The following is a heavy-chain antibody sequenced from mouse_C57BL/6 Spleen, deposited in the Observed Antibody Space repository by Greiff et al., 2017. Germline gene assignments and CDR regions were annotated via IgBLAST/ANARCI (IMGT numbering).Heavy chain of an antibody. CDR1: GFTFSSYA. CDR3: ARDGYYGSSYGYFDY. CDR2: ISDGGSYT. V-gene: IGHV5-4*01. D-gene: IGHD1-1*01. J-gene: IGHJ2*01. Sequence: EVQLQESGGGLVKPGGSLKLSCAASGFTFSSYAMSWVRQTPEKRLEWVATISDGGSYTYYPDNVKGRFTISRDNAKNNLYLQMSHLKSEDTAMYYCARDGYYGSSYGYFDYWGQGTTLTVSS.